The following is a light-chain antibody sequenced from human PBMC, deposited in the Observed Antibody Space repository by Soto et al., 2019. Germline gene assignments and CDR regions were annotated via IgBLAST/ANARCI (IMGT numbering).Light chain of an antibody. V-gene: IGLV2-14*01. CDR2: DVT. CDR1: TSDIGGYDY. J-gene: IGLJ6*01. CDR3: SSFSVDSPL. Sequence: QSALTQPAYVSGSPGQSITISCAGTTSDIGGYDYVSWYQHHTGKAPKLIIYDVTRRPSGVSPRFSGSKSGNTASLTISGLQAEDEADYYCSSFSVDSPLFASGTKVTVL.